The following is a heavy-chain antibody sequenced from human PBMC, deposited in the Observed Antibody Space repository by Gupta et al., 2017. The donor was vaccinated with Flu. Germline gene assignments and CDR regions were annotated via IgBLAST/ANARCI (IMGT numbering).Heavy chain of an antibody. CDR2: IRKKVNGYTT. Sequence: EVSLVDSGEGLVQPGGSLSLSCAASGFTFGDPYMAWSRQAPGKGLEWVGRIRKKVNGYTTEYAASVKGRFTVSRDDSENSLFLQMNSLKIEDTAVYYCVKVGIPTVVIDFWGQGTLVTVSS. J-gene: IGHJ4*02. D-gene: IGHD1-1*01. CDR3: VKVGIPTVVIDF. CDR1: GFTFGDPY. V-gene: IGHV3-72*01.